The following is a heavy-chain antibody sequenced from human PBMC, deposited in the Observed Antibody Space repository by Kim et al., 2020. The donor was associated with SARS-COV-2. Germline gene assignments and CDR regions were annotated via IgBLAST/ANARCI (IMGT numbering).Heavy chain of an antibody. CDR1: GFTFSSYA. CDR2: VSYDGTKK. Sequence: GGSLRLSCAASGFTFSSYAIHWVRQAPGKGLEWVAVVSYDGTKKYSADSVKGRFTISRDNSKNTLYLQMNSLRTEDTAVYYCARDNVVVITPGYYSYYGMDVWGPGTTVTVSS. V-gene: IGHV3-30*04. D-gene: IGHD3-22*01. J-gene: IGHJ6*02. CDR3: ARDNVVVITPGYYSYYGMDV.